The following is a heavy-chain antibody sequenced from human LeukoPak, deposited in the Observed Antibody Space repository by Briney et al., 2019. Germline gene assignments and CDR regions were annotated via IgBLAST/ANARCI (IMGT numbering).Heavy chain of an antibody. V-gene: IGHV1-2*02. CDR2: INPNSGGT. CDR3: ARSLRKNHLRFLEWLLYAY. D-gene: IGHD3-3*01. Sequence: ASVKVSCKASGYTFTGYYMHWVRQAPGQGLEWMGWINPNSGGTNYAQKFQGRVTMTRDTSISTAYMELSRLRSDDTAVYYCARSLRKNHLRFLEWLLYAYWGQGTLVTVSS. J-gene: IGHJ4*02. CDR1: GYTFTGYY.